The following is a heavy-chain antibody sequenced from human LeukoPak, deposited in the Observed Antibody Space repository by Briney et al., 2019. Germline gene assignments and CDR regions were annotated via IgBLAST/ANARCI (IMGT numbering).Heavy chain of an antibody. V-gene: IGHV3-11*01. D-gene: IGHD3-16*02. CDR3: ARDSYDYVWGSYRPEFDY. CDR1: GFTFSDYY. CDR2: ISSSGSTI. Sequence: GGSLRLSCAASGFTFSDYYMSWIRQAPGKGLEWVSYISSSGSTIYYADSVKGRFTISRDNAKNSLYLQMNSLRAEDTAVYYCARDSYDYVWGSYRPEFDYWGQGNLVTVSS. J-gene: IGHJ4*02.